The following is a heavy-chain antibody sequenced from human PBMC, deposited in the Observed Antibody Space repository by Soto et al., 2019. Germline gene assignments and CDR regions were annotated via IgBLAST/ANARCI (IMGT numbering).Heavy chain of an antibody. CDR1: GYTFTSND. CDR3: AGTHCSGGSCYSDY. CDR2: MNPNSGNT. D-gene: IGHD2-15*01. J-gene: IGHJ4*02. Sequence: ASVKVSCKASGYTFTSNDINWVRQATGQGLEWMGWMNPNSGNTGYAQKFQGRVTMTRNTSISTAYMELSSLRSEDTAVYYCAGTHCSGGSCYSDYWGQGTLVTVSS. V-gene: IGHV1-8*01.